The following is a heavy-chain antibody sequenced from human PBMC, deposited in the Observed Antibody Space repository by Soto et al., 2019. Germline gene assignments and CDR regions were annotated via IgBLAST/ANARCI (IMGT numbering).Heavy chain of an antibody. J-gene: IGHJ6*02. CDR1: GFTFSDYY. CDR2: ISSSGSTI. Sequence: GGTLRLSCAASGFTFSDYYMSCIRQAPGKGLQWVSYISSSGSTIYYADSVKGRFTISRDNAKNSLYLQMNSLRAEDTAVYYCARYSGSYYGMDVWGQGTTVTVSS. D-gene: IGHD3-10*01. V-gene: IGHV3-11*01. CDR3: ARYSGSYYGMDV.